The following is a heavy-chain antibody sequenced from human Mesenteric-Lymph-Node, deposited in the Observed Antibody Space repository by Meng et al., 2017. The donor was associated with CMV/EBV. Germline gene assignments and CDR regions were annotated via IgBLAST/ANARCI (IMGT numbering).Heavy chain of an antibody. CDR2: ISHSGTT. CDR3: ARDREDTAMVYYYYGMDV. J-gene: IGHJ6*02. Sequence: GSLRLSCTVSGGSMSGRSYYWGWIRQPPGKGLEWIGSISHSGTTYYNPSLKSRVTISVDTSKNQFSLRLSSVTAADTAVYYCARDREDTAMVYYYYGMDVWGQGTTVTVSS. V-gene: IGHV4-39*02. D-gene: IGHD5-18*01. CDR1: GGSMSGRSYY.